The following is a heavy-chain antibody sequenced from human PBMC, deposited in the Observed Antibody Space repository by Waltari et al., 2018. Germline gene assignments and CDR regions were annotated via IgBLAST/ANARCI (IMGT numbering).Heavy chain of an antibody. J-gene: IGHJ4*02. Sequence: VQLVESGGGFVQPGGSLKLSCAASGFTFSGSAMHWVRQAPGKGLEWVAVISYDGSNKYYADSVKGRFTISRDNSKNTLYLQMNSLRAEDTAVYYCASIGGYPSGSYYTIFDYWGQGTLVTVSS. D-gene: IGHD1-26*01. V-gene: IGHV3-30-3*01. CDR2: ISYDGSNK. CDR1: GFTFSGSA. CDR3: ASIGGYPSGSYYTIFDY.